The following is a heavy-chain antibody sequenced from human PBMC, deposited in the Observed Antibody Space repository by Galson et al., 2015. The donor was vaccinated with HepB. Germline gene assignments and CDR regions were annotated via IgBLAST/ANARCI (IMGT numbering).Heavy chain of an antibody. CDR3: AREGLGGYYDSTGYFPFDY. J-gene: IGHJ4*02. V-gene: IGHV1-18*01. CDR2: ISADNGNT. D-gene: IGHD3-22*01. CDR1: GYFFTHFG. Sequence: SVKVSCKASGYFFTHFGINWVRQAPGQGLEWMGWISADNGNTKYAQKFQGRVTMTTDTSTSTAYVEVRSLRSDDTAVYYCAREGLGGYYDSTGYFPFDYWGQGSLVTVSS.